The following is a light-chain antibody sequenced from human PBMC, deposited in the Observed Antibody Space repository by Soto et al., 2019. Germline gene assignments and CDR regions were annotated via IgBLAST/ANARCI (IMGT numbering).Light chain of an antibody. J-gene: IGKJ1*01. CDR2: GAS. V-gene: IGKV3-20*01. Sequence: EIMLTQSPGTLSLSPGERATLSCRASQSVSSSFLAWYQQKPGQAPRLLIYGASIRATGIPDRFSGSGSGTAFTLTISRLESVFCVMYPRRSYGPPLSTFGQGPK. CDR1: QSVSSSF. CDR3: RSYGPPLST.